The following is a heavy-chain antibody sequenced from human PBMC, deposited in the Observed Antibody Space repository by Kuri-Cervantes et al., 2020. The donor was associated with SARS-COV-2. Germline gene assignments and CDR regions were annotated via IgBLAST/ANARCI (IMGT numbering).Heavy chain of an antibody. J-gene: IGHJ6*02. CDR1: GGTFSSYA. CDR2: IIPIFGTA. Sequence: SVNVSCKASGGTFSSYAISWVRQAPGQGLEWMGGIIPIFGTANYAQKFQGRVTITADKSTSTAYMELSSLRSEDTAVYYCARKIGGGYCSGGSCWGMDVWGQGTTVTVSS. D-gene: IGHD2-15*01. V-gene: IGHV1-69*06. CDR3: ARKIGGGYCSGGSCWGMDV.